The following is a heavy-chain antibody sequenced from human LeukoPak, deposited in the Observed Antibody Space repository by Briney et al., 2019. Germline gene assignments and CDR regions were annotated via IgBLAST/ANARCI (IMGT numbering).Heavy chain of an antibody. D-gene: IGHD3-10*01. CDR1: GFTFSSYA. CDR2: ISGSGGST. J-gene: IGHJ4*02. CDR3: AKWSPRGVWAPYYFDY. Sequence: GGSLRLSCAASGFTFSSYAMSWVRQAPGKWLEWVSAISGSGGSTYYADSVKGRFTISRDNSKNTLYLQMNSLRAEDTAVYYCAKWSPRGVWAPYYFDYWGQGTLVTVSS. V-gene: IGHV3-23*01.